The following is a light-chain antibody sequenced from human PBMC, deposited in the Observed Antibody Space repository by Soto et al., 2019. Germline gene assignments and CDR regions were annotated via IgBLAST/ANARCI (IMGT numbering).Light chain of an antibody. CDR3: SSSAGIYHYLV. V-gene: IGLV2-14*01. Sequence: QSVLTQPASVSGSPGQSVTISCTGTSSDVGGYNFVSWYRVYPGRAPKLMIYELSDRPSGVSNRFSGSRSGNTASLTISGLQAEDDAEYSCSSSAGIYHYLVFGGGTKLTVL. CDR1: SSDVGGYNF. J-gene: IGLJ3*02. CDR2: ELS.